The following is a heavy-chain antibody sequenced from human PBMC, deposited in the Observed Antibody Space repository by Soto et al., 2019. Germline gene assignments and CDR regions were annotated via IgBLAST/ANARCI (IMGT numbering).Heavy chain of an antibody. J-gene: IGHJ4*02. D-gene: IGHD1-26*01. V-gene: IGHV4-34*01. Sequence: SETLSLTCAVYGGSFSGYYWSWIRQPPGKGLEWIGEINHSGSTNYNPSLKSRVTISVDTSKNQFSLKLSSVTAADTAVYYCARAQTLRSGSYLMFVDYFDYWGQRTLVTVSS. CDR1: GGSFSGYY. CDR3: ARAQTLRSGSYLMFVDYFDY. CDR2: INHSGST.